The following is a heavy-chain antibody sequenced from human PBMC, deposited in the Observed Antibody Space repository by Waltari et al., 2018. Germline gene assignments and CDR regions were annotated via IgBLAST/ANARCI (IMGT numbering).Heavy chain of an antibody. V-gene: IGHV4-34*01. J-gene: IGHJ4*02. CDR1: GGSFSGYY. Sequence: QVQLQQWGAGLLKPSETLSLTCAVYGGSFSGYYWRWIRQPPGKGLEWIGESNHSGSTNYNPSLKSRVTISVDTSKNQFSLKLSSVTAADTAVYYCARDPFGGVIVRDYWGQGTLVTVSS. CDR3: ARDPFGGVIVRDY. D-gene: IGHD3-16*02. CDR2: SNHSGST.